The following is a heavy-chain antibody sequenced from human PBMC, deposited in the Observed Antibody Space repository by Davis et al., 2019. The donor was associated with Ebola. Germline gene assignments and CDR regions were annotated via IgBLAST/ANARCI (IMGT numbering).Heavy chain of an antibody. Sequence: PSETLSLTCTVSGCTISSYYMSWIRQPPGQGLEWDGYIYYRGSTNYNPSLKSRVTISVDTSKNQFSLKLSSVTAADTAVYYCARAPSYYDSSGYGSYYYYGMDVWGQGTTVTVSS. D-gene: IGHD3-22*01. CDR1: GCTISSYY. J-gene: IGHJ6*02. CDR3: ARAPSYYDSSGYGSYYYYGMDV. V-gene: IGHV4-59*01. CDR2: IYYRGST.